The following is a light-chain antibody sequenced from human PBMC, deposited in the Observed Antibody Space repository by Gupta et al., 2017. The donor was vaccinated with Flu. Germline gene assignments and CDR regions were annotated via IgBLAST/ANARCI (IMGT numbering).Light chain of an antibody. Sequence: QSSLTQPLSVSGSPGQSVTISCTGTSSDVGGYNYVSCYQQHPGKAPKLMIYDVSKRPAGVPDRFSGSKSGNTASLTISGRKAEDEADYYCCSYAGSYTWVFGGGTKLTVL. CDR2: DVS. V-gene: IGLV2-11*01. J-gene: IGLJ3*02. CDR1: SSDVGGYNY. CDR3: CSYAGSYTWV.